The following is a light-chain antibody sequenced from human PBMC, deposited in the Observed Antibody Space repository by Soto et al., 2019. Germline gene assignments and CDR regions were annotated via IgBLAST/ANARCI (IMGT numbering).Light chain of an antibody. CDR2: DAS. CDR3: QQYYRSSIT. J-gene: IGKJ5*01. Sequence: IQLTQSPSSLSASVGDRVTITCRASQGISSYLGWYQQKPGKAPNLLIYDASTLHSGVPSRFSGGGSGTDFTLTISSLQPDDFATYYCQQYYRSSITFGQGTRLEIK. CDR1: QGISSY. V-gene: IGKV1-9*01.